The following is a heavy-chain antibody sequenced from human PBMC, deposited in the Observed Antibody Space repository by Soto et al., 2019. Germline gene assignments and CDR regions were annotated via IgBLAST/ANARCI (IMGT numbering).Heavy chain of an antibody. D-gene: IGHD6-13*01. V-gene: IGHV3-30-3*01. Sequence: GGSLRLSCAASGFTFISYTFHWVRQAPGKGLEWVALISYDGSEKYYADSVRGRFTISRDNSNNTLYLQMNSLRGDDTAVYYCVRDYLIAAAGSSWFDPWGQGTLVTVSS. CDR1: GFTFISYT. J-gene: IGHJ5*02. CDR3: VRDYLIAAAGSSWFDP. CDR2: ISYDGSEK.